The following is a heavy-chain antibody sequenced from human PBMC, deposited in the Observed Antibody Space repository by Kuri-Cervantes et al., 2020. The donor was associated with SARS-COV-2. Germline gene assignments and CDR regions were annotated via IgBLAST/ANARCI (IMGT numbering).Heavy chain of an antibody. D-gene: IGHD4-17*01. CDR3: AGATVTTYWGTYYFDY. V-gene: IGHV3-9*01. Sequence: SLKISCAASGFTFDDYAMHWVRQAPGKGLEWVSGISWNSGSIGYADSVKGRFTISRHNSKNTLYLQMNSLRAEDTAVYYCAGATVTTYWGTYYFDYWGQGTLVTVSS. CDR1: GFTFDDYA. J-gene: IGHJ4*02. CDR2: ISWNSGSI.